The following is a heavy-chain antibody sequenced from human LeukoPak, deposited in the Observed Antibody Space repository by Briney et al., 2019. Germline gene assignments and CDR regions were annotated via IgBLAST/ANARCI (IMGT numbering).Heavy chain of an antibody. V-gene: IGHV4-39*07. J-gene: IGHJ4*02. D-gene: IGHD5-18*01. CDR1: GGSISSSSYY. Sequence: KPSETLSLTCTVSGGSISSSSYYWGWIRQPPGKGLEWIGSIYYSGSTYYNPSLKSRVTISVDTSKNQFSLKLSSVTAADTAVYYCARERQDTAMVTAYYFDYWGQGTLVTVSS. CDR2: IYYSGST. CDR3: ARERQDTAMVTAYYFDY.